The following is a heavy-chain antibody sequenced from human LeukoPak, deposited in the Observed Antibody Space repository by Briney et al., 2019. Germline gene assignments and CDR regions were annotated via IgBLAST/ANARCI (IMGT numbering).Heavy chain of an antibody. CDR2: IYTSGST. V-gene: IGHV4-4*07. CDR3: ARDWVIVVAGGYYYYMDV. D-gene: IGHD6-19*01. Sequence: SETLSLTCTVSGGSISSYYWSWVRQPAGKGLEWIGRIYTSGSTNYNPSLKSRVTMSVDTSKNQFSLKLSSVTAADTAVYYCARDWVIVVAGGYYYYMDVWGKGTTVTVSS. J-gene: IGHJ6*03. CDR1: GGSISSYY.